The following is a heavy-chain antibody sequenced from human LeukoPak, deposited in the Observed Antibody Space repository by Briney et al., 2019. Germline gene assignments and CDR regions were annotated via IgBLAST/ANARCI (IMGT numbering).Heavy chain of an antibody. CDR1: GLTFSSYA. V-gene: IGHV3-23*01. CDR3: ARGIGGAFVY. J-gene: IGHJ4*02. Sequence: GGSLRLSCAVSGLTFSSYAMSWVRQAPGKGLEWVSAISGSGDRTYYADSVKGRFTISRDNSKNTLYLQMNSLRAEDTAVYYCARGIGGAFVYWGQGTLVTVSS. D-gene: IGHD3-16*01. CDR2: ISGSGDRT.